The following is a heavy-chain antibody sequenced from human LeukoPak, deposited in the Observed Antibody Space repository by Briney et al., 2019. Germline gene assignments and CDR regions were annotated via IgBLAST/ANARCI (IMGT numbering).Heavy chain of an antibody. V-gene: IGHV4-34*01. D-gene: IGHD4-23*01. CDR3: ARERGNPNEDYYYYYYMDV. CDR2: INHSGST. CDR1: GGSFSGYY. Sequence: PSETLSLTCAVYGGSFSGYYWSWIRQPPGKGLEWIGEINHSGSTNYNPSLKSRVTISVDKSKNQFSLKLSSVTAADTAVYYCARERGNPNEDYYYYYYMDVWGKGTTVTVSS. J-gene: IGHJ6*03.